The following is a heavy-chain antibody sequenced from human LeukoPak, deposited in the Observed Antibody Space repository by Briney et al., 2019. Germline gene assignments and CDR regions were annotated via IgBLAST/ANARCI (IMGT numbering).Heavy chain of an antibody. V-gene: IGHV3-23*01. D-gene: IGHD3-22*01. CDR2: ISGDASVS. CDR3: AKAYSSGLYGDAFHI. J-gene: IGHJ3*02. Sequence: GGSLRLSCAGSGFTFRFYATTWVRLAPGKGLEWVSGISGDASVSRHADSVKGRFNISRDNSKNTLYLQLNGLRVEDTAIYYCAKAYSSGLYGDAFHIWGQGTMVTVSP. CDR1: GFTFRFYA.